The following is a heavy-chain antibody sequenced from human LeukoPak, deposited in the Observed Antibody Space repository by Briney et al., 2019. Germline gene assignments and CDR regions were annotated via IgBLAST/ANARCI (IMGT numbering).Heavy chain of an antibody. J-gene: IGHJ4*02. CDR1: KFTFSSFS. Sequence: GGSLRLSCAASKFTFSSFSMSWVRQAPGKGLEWVSAISGSGGSTYYADSVKGRFTISRDNSKNTLFLQMNSLRAEDTAVYFCARGPMVRGIFDYWGQGTLVTVSS. V-gene: IGHV3-23*01. CDR2: ISGSGGST. D-gene: IGHD3-10*01. CDR3: ARGPMVRGIFDY.